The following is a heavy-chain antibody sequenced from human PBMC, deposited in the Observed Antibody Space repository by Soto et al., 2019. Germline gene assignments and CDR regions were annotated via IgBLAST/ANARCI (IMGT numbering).Heavy chain of an antibody. CDR3: ARHIAVSGTRGFDH. Sequence: QVQLQESGPGLMKPSGTLSLTCAVSGGSITSNWWSWVRQPPGKGLERIAEIFHTGGANYNPSLRSRLTISTDKTKNHLSLNLNSVTAADTAVYYCARHIAVSGTRGFDHWGQGTLVTVSS. D-gene: IGHD2-21*01. CDR2: IFHTGGA. J-gene: IGHJ4*02. CDR1: GGSITSNW. V-gene: IGHV4-4*02.